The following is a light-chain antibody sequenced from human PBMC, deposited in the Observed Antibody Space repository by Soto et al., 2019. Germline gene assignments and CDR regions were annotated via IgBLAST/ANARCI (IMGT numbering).Light chain of an antibody. J-gene: IGKJ4*01. Sequence: IVLTQSPATLSLSPGEGATLSCSASQSIGDYVAWFQQKPGQAPRLLIYDGSNRAVGIPARFSGSASGTDSTLTISSLEPEDFAVYYCQQRSAWPLTFGGGTRVEI. CDR2: DGS. CDR1: QSIGDY. CDR3: QQRSAWPLT. V-gene: IGKV3-11*01.